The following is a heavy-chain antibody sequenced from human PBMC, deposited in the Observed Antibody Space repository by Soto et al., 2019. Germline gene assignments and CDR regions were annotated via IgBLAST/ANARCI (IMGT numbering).Heavy chain of an antibody. Sequence: QVQLVQSGAEVKKPGSSVKVSCKASGGTFSSYAISWVRQAPGQGLEWMGGIIPIFGTANYAQKFQGRVTITADECTSTAYMELSSLRSEDTAVYYCARGNDVVLMVYATSYYYGMDVWGQGTTVTISS. D-gene: IGHD2-8*01. J-gene: IGHJ6*02. CDR2: IIPIFGTA. V-gene: IGHV1-69*01. CDR3: ARGNDVVLMVYATSYYYGMDV. CDR1: GGTFSSYA.